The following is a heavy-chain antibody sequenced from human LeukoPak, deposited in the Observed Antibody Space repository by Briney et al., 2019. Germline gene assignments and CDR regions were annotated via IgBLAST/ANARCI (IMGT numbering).Heavy chain of an antibody. V-gene: IGHV3-7*01. Sequence: GWALRLSWAERGFGFGNNWRGWVRQAPGKGLEWVANMKEDGGEINYVDSVKGRFTISRDNAKNSLDLQMNSLRVDDTAVYYCVRDRGYSTFDYWGQGTLVIVSS. D-gene: IGHD4-23*01. J-gene: IGHJ4*02. CDR2: MKEDGGEI. CDR1: GFGFGNNW. CDR3: VRDRGYSTFDY.